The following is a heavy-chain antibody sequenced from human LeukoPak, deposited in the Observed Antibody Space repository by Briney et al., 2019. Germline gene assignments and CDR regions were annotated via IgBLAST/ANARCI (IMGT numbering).Heavy chain of an antibody. CDR2: ISSSGSTI. CDR3: ARGPYASGSYGRRGWVHYMDV. CDR1: GFTFSSYE. D-gene: IGHD3-10*01. Sequence: GGSLRLSCAASGFTFSSYEMNWVRQAPGKGLEWASYISSSGSTIYYADSVKGRFTISRDNAKNSLYLQVNSLRAEDTAVYYCARGPYASGSYGRRGWVHYMDVWGKGTTVTISS. J-gene: IGHJ6*03. V-gene: IGHV3-48*03.